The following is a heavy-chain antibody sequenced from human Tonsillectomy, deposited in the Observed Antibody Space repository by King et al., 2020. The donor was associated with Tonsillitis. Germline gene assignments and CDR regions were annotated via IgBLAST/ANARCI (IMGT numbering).Heavy chain of an antibody. Sequence: VQLVESGGGVVQPGRSLRLSCVASGFTFSSYAMHWVRQAPGKGLEWVAVLSFDGSYIFYADSVKGRFSISRDNPKNTLYLQMNSLRAEDTALYSCARAVSPFDAFDFWGQGTMVAVSS. J-gene: IGHJ3*01. V-gene: IGHV3-30*04. CDR1: GFTFSSYA. CDR3: ARAVSPFDAFDF. CDR2: LSFDGSYI.